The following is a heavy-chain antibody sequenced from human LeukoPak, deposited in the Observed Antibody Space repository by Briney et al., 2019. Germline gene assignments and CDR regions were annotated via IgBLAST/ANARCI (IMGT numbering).Heavy chain of an antibody. CDR2: ISSSSSYI. Sequence: PGGSLRLSCAASGFTFSSYSMNWVRQAPGKGLEWVSSISSSSSYIYYADSVKGRFTISRDNAKNSLYLQMNSLRAEDTAVYYCAREHYYYDSSGYYNGEGNVDYWGQGTLVTVSS. J-gene: IGHJ4*02. CDR3: AREHYYYDSSGYYNGEGNVDY. D-gene: IGHD3-22*01. CDR1: GFTFSSYS. V-gene: IGHV3-21*01.